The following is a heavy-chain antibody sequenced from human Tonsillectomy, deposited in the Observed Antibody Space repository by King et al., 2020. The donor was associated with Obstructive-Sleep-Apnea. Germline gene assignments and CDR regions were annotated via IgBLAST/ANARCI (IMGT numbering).Heavy chain of an antibody. D-gene: IGHD1-1*01. J-gene: IGHJ4*02. V-gene: IGHV3-23*04. Sequence: VQLVESGGGLVRPGGSLRLSCAASGLTFKNYALSWVRQAPGKGLEWVSVINGAGIVPRYADPVRGRFTIPRDNSKSTLFPQMYSLRDEVTDIYFCANVNWNDPFVGWGQGTLVSVPS. CDR3: ANVNWNDPFVG. CDR2: INGAGIVP. CDR1: GLTFKNYA.